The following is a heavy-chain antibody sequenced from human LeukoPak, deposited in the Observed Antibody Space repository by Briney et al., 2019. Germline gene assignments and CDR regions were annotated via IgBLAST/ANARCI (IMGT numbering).Heavy chain of an antibody. CDR2: INWNGGST. CDR1: GFTFDDYG. J-gene: IGHJ4*02. V-gene: IGHV3-20*04. CDR3: ARDSSVLDIVATIWYFDY. Sequence: GGSLRLSCAASGFTFDDYGMSWVRQAPGKGLEWVSGINWNGGSTGYADSVKGRFTISRDNAKISLYLQMNSLRAEDTALYYCARDSSVLDIVATIWYFDYWGQGTLVTVSS. D-gene: IGHD5-12*01.